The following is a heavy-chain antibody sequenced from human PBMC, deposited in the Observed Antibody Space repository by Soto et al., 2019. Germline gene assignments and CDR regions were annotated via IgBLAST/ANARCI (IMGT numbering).Heavy chain of an antibody. D-gene: IGHD3-10*01. CDR2: ISSSGSTI. CDR1: GFTFSSYE. V-gene: IGHV3-48*03. CDR3: ARGFLLDKLDY. Sequence: PGGSLRLSCAASGFTFSSYEMSWVRQAPGKGLEWVSYISSSGSTIYYADSVKGRFTISRDNAKDSLYLQMNSLRAEDTAVYYCARGFLLDKLDYWGQGTLVTVSS. J-gene: IGHJ4*02.